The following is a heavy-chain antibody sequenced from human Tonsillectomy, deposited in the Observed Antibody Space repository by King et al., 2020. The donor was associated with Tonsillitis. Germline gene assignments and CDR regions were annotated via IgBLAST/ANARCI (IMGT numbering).Heavy chain of an antibody. V-gene: IGHV1-69*01. CDR2: ISPIFGTA. CDR1: GGAFSSYA. D-gene: IGHD4-11*01. Sequence: VQLVESGSEVKKPGSSVKVSCKASGGAFSSYAISWVLQAPGQGLDWMGGISPIFGTANYAQKVQGRVTRTADESTSTAYMELSSLRSEDTAVYYCARDLGTVTLDYWGQGTLVTVSS. CDR3: ARDLGTVTLDY. J-gene: IGHJ4*02.